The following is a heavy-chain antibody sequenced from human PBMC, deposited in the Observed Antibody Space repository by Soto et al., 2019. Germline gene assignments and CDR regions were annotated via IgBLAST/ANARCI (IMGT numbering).Heavy chain of an antibody. CDR1: GFSFSSHW. CDR3: ARVAYDGRVYRPLNY. D-gene: IGHD3-22*01. CDR2: IKQDGSEK. Sequence: HLGGSLRLSCAASGFSFSSHWMSWVRQAPGKGLEWVANIKQDGSEKSYVDSVKGRFTISRDNAKNSLYLQMNSLRAEDTAVYYCARVAYDGRVYRPLNYWGQGTLVTVSS. V-gene: IGHV3-7*04. J-gene: IGHJ4*02.